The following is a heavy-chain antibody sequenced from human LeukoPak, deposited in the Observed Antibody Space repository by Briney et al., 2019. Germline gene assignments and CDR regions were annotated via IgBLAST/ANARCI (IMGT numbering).Heavy chain of an antibody. D-gene: IGHD6-19*01. Sequence: GESLKISCKGSGYSFTSYWIGWVRQMPGKGLEWMGIIYPGDSDTRYSPSFQGQVTISADKSISTAYLQWSSLKASDTAMYYCARLVRGGSSGWYGNDWGQGTLVTVSS. CDR2: IYPGDSDT. V-gene: IGHV5-51*01. CDR1: GYSFTSYW. CDR3: ARLVRGGSSGWYGND. J-gene: IGHJ4*02.